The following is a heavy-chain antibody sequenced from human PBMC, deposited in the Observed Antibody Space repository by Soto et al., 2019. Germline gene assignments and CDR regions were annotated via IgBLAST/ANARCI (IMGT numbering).Heavy chain of an antibody. CDR3: ARAGHSSSSEGANWFDP. V-gene: IGHV4-31*03. CDR1: GGSISSGGYY. CDR2: IYYSGST. D-gene: IGHD6-6*01. J-gene: IGHJ5*02. Sequence: SETLSLTCTVSGGSISSGGYYWSWIRQHPGKGLEWIGYIYYSGSTYYNPSLKSRVTISVDTSKNQFSLNLSSVTAADTAVYYCARAGHSSSSEGANWFDPWGQGTLVTVSS.